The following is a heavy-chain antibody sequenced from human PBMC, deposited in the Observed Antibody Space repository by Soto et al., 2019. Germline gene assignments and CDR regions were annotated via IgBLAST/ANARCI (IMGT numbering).Heavy chain of an antibody. Sequence: QLQLQESGSGLVKPSQTLSLTCAVSGGSISSGGYSWGWIRQPPGKGLEWIGDIYHSGSTYYNPSLKNRVTISVDRSKNQFSLKLSSVTAADTAVYYCARVDYDFWRGYSGGWFDPWGQGTLVTVSS. D-gene: IGHD3-3*01. V-gene: IGHV4-30-2*01. J-gene: IGHJ5*02. CDR3: ARVDYDFWRGYSGGWFDP. CDR2: IYHSGST. CDR1: GGSISSGGYS.